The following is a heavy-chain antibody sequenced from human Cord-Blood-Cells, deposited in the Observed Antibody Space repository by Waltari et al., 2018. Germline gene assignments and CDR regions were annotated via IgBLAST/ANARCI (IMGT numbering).Heavy chain of an antibody. V-gene: IGHV4-38-2*02. J-gene: IGHJ4*02. Sequence: QVQLQESGPGLVKPSETLSLTCTVSGYSISSGYYWGWIRQPPGKGLEWIGGIYHSGSTYYTPSLKSRVTISVDTSKNQFSLKLSSVTAADTAVYYCARVNYSNYFDYWGQGTLVTVSS. CDR3: ARVNYSNYFDY. D-gene: IGHD4-4*01. CDR2: IYHSGST. CDR1: GYSISSGYY.